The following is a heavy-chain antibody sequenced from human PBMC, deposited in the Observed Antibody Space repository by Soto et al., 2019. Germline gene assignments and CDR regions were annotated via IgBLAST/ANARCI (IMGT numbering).Heavy chain of an antibody. CDR3: ARAIRGYVT. J-gene: IGHJ5*02. D-gene: IGHD3-10*02. CDR1: GITYSTYA. CDR2: INAGEGYT. V-gene: IGHV1-3*01. Sequence: QVHLVQSGAEVKNPGASVRVSCKASGITYSTYAIHWVRQAPGQGLEWMGWINAGEGYTRYSQDFQGRVTLTTVTSATTTYMDPSKLTLEDTGVYYCARAIRGYVTWGQGTQVTVSS.